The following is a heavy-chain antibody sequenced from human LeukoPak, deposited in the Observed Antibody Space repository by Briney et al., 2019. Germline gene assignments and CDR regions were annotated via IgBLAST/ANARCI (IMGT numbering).Heavy chain of an antibody. CDR3: ARDPIAVVGGGSFDY. CDR1: GFTFSSYA. Sequence: PGRSLRLSCAASGFTFSSYAMHWVRQAPGKGLQWVSSISSSGAKTYYADSVKGRVTISRDNAKNSYYLEMNSLVAEDTAVYYCARDPIAVVGGGSFDYWGQGILVTVSS. CDR2: ISSSGAKT. D-gene: IGHD6-19*01. J-gene: IGHJ4*02. V-gene: IGHV3-21*01.